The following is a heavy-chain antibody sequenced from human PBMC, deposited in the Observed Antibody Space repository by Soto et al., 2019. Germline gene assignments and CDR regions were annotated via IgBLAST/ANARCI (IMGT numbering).Heavy chain of an antibody. J-gene: IGHJ4*02. Sequence: SETLSLTCAVYGGSFSGYHWSWIRQTPGKGLEWIGEINHSGSTNYNPSLKSRVTISVDTSKNQFSLKLSSVTAADTAVYYCARVRRTAVTIDYWGQGTLATVS. CDR1: GGSFSGYH. CDR2: INHSGST. V-gene: IGHV4-34*01. D-gene: IGHD4-17*01. CDR3: ARVRRTAVTIDY.